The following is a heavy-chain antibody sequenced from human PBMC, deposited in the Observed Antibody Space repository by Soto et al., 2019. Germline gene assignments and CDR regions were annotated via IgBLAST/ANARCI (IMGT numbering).Heavy chain of an antibody. J-gene: IGHJ6*02. Sequence: EVQLVESEGGLVKPGGSLRLSCAASDFSISNAWMNWVRQAPGKGLEWVGRVKRKIDGETTDYAAPVKGRFTISRDDSNNMLYLQMNSLKADDTAVYYCTTGSVEGVWGQGTTVTVSS. CDR2: VKRKIDGETT. V-gene: IGHV3-15*07. CDR3: TTGSVEGV. D-gene: IGHD2-15*01. CDR1: DFSISNAW.